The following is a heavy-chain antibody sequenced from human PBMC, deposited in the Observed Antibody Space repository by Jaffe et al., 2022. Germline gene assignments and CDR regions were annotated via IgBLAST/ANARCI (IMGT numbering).Heavy chain of an antibody. CDR3: ARAGDTAMVSAFDI. J-gene: IGHJ3*02. CDR1: GFTFSSYE. V-gene: IGHV3-48*03. CDR2: ISSSGSTI. Sequence: EVQLVESGGGLVQPGGSLRLSCAASGFTFSSYEMNWVRQAPGKGLEWVSYISSSGSTIYYADSVKGRFTISRDNAKNSLYLQMNSLRAEDTAVYYCARAGDTAMVSAFDIWGQGTMVTVSS. D-gene: IGHD5-18*01.